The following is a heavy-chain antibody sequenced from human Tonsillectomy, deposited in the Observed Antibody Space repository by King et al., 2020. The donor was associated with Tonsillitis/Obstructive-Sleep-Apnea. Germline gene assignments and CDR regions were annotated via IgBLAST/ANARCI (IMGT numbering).Heavy chain of an antibody. D-gene: IGHD1-1*01. J-gene: IGHJ4*02. CDR1: GFTFSSYS. V-gene: IGHV3-21*01. CDR2: ISRSGSYI. CDR3: GGDGENWNDSSY. Sequence: QLVQSGGGLVKPGGSLRLSCAASGFTFSSYSMNWVRQAPGKGLEWVSSISRSGSYIYYADSVKGRFTISRDNAKNSLYLHMNSLRAEDTAVYYCGGDGENWNDSSYWGQGTLVTVSS.